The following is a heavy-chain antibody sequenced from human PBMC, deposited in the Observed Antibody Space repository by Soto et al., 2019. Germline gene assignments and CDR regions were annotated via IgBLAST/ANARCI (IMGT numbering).Heavy chain of an antibody. CDR3: ARLHCTSTSCHYFDS. V-gene: IGHV6-1*01. CDR2: TYYRSKWYN. Sequence: SQTLSLTCAISWDSVYNDIAAWGWIRQSPWRGLEWLGRTYYRSKWYNEYAESLKSRIVMSPDAAKNQFSLQLNSVTPEDTAVYYCARLHCTSTSCHYFDSWGQGTLVTVSS. CDR1: WDSVYNDIAA. D-gene: IGHD2-2*01. J-gene: IGHJ4*02.